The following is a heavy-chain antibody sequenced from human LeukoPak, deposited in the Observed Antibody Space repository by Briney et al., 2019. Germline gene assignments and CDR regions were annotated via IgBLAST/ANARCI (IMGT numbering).Heavy chain of an antibody. D-gene: IGHD2-15*01. CDR3: ANGGYCSGGSCYSGPALDYLDY. Sequence: GGSLRLSCAASGFTFSSYAMSWVRQAPGKGLEWVSAISGSGGSTYYADSVKGRFTISRDNSKNTLYLQMNSLRAEDTAVYYCANGGYCSGGSCYSGPALDYLDYWGQGTLVTVSS. CDR2: ISGSGGST. V-gene: IGHV3-23*01. J-gene: IGHJ4*02. CDR1: GFTFSSYA.